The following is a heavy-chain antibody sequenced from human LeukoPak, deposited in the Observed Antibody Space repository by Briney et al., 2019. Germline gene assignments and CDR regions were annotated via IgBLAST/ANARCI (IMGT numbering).Heavy chain of an antibody. CDR2: INYSGTT. Sequence: SETLSLTCTVSGGSISSSYFYWGWVRQPPGKGLEWIGTINYSGTTNYNPSLKSRVTISVDTSKNQFSLKLTSVTAADTAVYYCARYFCSGGRCSHFDYWGQGTLVTVSS. CDR1: GGSISSSYFY. J-gene: IGHJ4*02. V-gene: IGHV4-39*01. D-gene: IGHD2-15*01. CDR3: ARYFCSGGRCSHFDY.